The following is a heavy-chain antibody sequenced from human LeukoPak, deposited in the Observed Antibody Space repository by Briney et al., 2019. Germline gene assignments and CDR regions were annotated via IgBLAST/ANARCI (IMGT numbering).Heavy chain of an antibody. CDR1: GGTFSSYT. CDR2: IIPILGIA. V-gene: IGHV1-69*02. CDR3: ARGIVYGGNTRYFDY. D-gene: IGHD4-23*01. J-gene: IGHJ4*02. Sequence: SVKVSCKASGGTFSSYTISWVRQAPGQGLEWMGRIIPILGIANYAQKFQGRVTITADKSTSTAYMELSSLRSEDTAVYYCARGIVYGGNTRYFDYWGQGTLVTVSS.